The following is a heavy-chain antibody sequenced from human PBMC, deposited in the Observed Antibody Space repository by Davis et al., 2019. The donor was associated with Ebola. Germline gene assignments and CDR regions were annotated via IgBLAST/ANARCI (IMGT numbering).Heavy chain of an antibody. J-gene: IGHJ6*02. V-gene: IGHV3-13*01. CDR2: IGTAGDT. Sequence: GESLKISCAASGFTFSSYDMHWVRQATGKGLEWVSAIGTAGDTYYPGSVTGRFTIPRENAKNSLYLQMNSLRAEDTAVYYCARFVGGRTAMVTNYYYGMDVWGQGTTVTVSS. CDR3: ARFVGGRTAMVTNYYYGMDV. D-gene: IGHD5-18*01. CDR1: GFTFSSYD.